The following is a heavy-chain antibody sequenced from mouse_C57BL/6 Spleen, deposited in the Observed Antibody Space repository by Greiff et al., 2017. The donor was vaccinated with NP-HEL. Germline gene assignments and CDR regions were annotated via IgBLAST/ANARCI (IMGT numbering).Heavy chain of an antibody. V-gene: IGHV7-3*01. CDR2: IRNKANGYTT. Sequence: EVKLVESGGGLVQPGGSLSLSCAASGFTFTDYYMSWVRQPPGKALEWLGFIRNKANGYTTEYSASVKGRFTISRDNSQSILYLQMNALRAEDSATYYCARSTYSLYYAMDYWGQGTSVTVSS. CDR1: GFTFTDYY. D-gene: IGHD1-1*01. CDR3: ARSTYSLYYAMDY. J-gene: IGHJ4*01.